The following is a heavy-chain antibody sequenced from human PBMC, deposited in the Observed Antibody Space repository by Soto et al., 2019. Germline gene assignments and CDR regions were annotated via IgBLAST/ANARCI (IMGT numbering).Heavy chain of an antibody. V-gene: IGHV3-48*02. CDR2: ISSNSDKT. Sequence: LVESGGGLVSPGGSLRLSCVASGFRFSDHSMNWDRQAPGKGLQWISYISSNSDKTYYADSVKGRFTVSRDNAKNALFLQMNSLRDDDTATYYCARLPKGSLVTAWGQGARVTVSS. J-gene: IGHJ4*02. CDR1: GFRFSDHS. CDR3: ARLPKGSLVTA. D-gene: IGHD2-21*02.